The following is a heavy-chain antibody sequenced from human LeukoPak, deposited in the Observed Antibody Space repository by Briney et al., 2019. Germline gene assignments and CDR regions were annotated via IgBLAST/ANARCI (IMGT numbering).Heavy chain of an antibody. Sequence: ASVKVSCTASGGTFSSYAISWVRQAPGQGLEWMGGIIPIFGTANYAQKFQGRVTITADESTSTAYMELSSLRSEDTAVYYCARVGPPHITVFGVVYAYGMDVWGQGTTVTVSS. CDR3: ARVGPPHITVFGVVYAYGMDV. D-gene: IGHD3-3*01. V-gene: IGHV1-69*13. CDR1: GGTFSSYA. CDR2: IIPIFGTA. J-gene: IGHJ6*02.